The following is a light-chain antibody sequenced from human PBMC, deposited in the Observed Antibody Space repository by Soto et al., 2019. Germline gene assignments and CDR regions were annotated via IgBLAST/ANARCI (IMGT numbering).Light chain of an antibody. CDR3: QQRSNWLFT. CDR2: DAS. CDR1: QSISSY. V-gene: IGKV3-11*01. J-gene: IGKJ3*01. Sequence: EIVLTQSPATLSLSPGERATLSCRASQSISSYLAWYQQKPSQAPRLRIYDASNRATGTPARFSGSGSGTDFPLGSNSLEPVDCAVYDDQQRSNWLFTFGPGTKVDIK.